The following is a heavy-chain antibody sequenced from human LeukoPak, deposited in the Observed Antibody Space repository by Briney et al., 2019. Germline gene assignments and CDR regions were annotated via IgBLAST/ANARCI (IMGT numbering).Heavy chain of an antibody. Sequence: PGGTLRLSCAASGFTVSSNYMSCFRQAPGKGLEWVSVIYSGGSTYYADSVTGRFTISRDNSKNTLYLQMNSLRAEDTAVYYCARGTIFGVSDFDYWGQGTLVTVSS. CDR3: ARGTIFGVSDFDY. CDR2: IYSGGST. CDR1: GFTVSSNY. V-gene: IGHV3-66*02. D-gene: IGHD3-3*01. J-gene: IGHJ4*02.